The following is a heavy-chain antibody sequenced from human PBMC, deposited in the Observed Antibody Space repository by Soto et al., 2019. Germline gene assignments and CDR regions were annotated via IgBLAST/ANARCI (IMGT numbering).Heavy chain of an antibody. V-gene: IGHV1-2*04. Sequence: ASVKVSCKASGYTFTGYYMHWVRQAPGQGLEWMGWINPNSGGTNYAQKFQGWVTMTRDTSISTAYMELSGLRSDDTAVYYCARLGGGDGSGSYYLSPLYYYGMDVWGQGTTVTVSS. CDR2: INPNSGGT. CDR3: ARLGGGDGSGSYYLSPLYYYGMDV. D-gene: IGHD3-10*01. CDR1: GYTFTGYY. J-gene: IGHJ6*02.